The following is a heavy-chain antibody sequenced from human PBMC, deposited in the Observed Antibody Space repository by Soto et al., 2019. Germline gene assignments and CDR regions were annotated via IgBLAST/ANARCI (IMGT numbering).Heavy chain of an antibody. D-gene: IGHD5-12*01. CDR1: GGPFISFG. CDR2: IIPVFGRP. J-gene: IGHJ1*01. V-gene: IGHV1-69*13. CDR3: AREASGYDL. Sequence: GXSVKVCCKASGGPFISFGIIWVRQAPGQGLEWMGGIIPVFGRPNYAQRFRGRLTITADESTNTSYMELIDLTSEDTAVYYCAREASGYDLWGQGTQVTVSS.